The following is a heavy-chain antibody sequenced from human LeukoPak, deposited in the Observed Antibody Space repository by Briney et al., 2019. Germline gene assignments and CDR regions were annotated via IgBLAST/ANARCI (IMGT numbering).Heavy chain of an antibody. V-gene: IGHV4-34*01. D-gene: IGHD2-2*01. J-gene: IGHJ4*02. Sequence: SETLSLTRAVYGGSFSGYYWSWIRQPPGKGLEWIGEINHSGSTNYNPSLKSRVTISVDTSKNQFSLKLSSVTAADTAVYYCARGGRVAVDRYCSSTSCPRNFDYWGQGTLVTVSS. CDR1: GGSFSGYY. CDR2: INHSGST. CDR3: ARGGRVAVDRYCSSTSCPRNFDY.